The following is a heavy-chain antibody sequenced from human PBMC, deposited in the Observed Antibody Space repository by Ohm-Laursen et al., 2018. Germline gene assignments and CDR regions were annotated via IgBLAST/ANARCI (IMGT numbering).Heavy chain of an antibody. CDR3: TRAGKAVAGIGYYYGMDV. V-gene: IGHV3-49*04. D-gene: IGHD6-19*01. CDR1: GFTFGDYG. Sequence: SLRLSCAASGFTFGDYGMSWVRQAPGKGLEWVSFIRRKAHGGTTEYAASVNGRFTISRDDSKGIAYLQMNSLKTEDTGVYYCTRAGKAVAGIGYYYGMDVWSQGITVTVSS. J-gene: IGHJ6*02. CDR2: IRRKAHGGTT.